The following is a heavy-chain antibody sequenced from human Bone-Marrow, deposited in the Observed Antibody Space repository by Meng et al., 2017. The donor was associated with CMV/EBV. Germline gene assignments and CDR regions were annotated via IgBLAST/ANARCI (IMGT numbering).Heavy chain of an antibody. J-gene: IGHJ4*02. CDR1: GFTFSSYG. D-gene: IGHD1-26*01. Sequence: GESLKISCAASGFTFSSYGMHWVRQAPGKGLEWVAVISYDGSNKYYADSVKGRFTISRDNSKNTLYLQMNSLRAEDTAVYYCARDRRRWELLFDYWGQGTLVTVSS. CDR2: ISYDGSNK. CDR3: ARDRRRWELLFDY. V-gene: IGHV3-30*19.